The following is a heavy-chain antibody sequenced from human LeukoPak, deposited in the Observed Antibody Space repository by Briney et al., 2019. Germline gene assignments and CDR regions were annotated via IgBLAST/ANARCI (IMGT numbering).Heavy chain of an antibody. CDR2: IYPGDSDT. Sequence: GASLKISCKGSGYSFTSYWIGWVRQMPGKGLEWMGIIYPGDSDTRYSPSFQGQVTISADKSISTAYLQWSSLKASDTAMYYCARGEMRYCSGGYCYDYCGQGTLVTVSS. J-gene: IGHJ4*02. CDR3: ARGEMRYCSGGYCYDY. D-gene: IGHD2-15*01. V-gene: IGHV5-51*01. CDR1: GYSFTSYW.